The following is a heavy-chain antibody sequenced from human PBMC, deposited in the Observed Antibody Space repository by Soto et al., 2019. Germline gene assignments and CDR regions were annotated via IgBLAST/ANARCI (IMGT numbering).Heavy chain of an antibody. CDR1: GGTFSSYA. Sequence: QVQLVQSGAEVKKPGSSVKVSCKASGGTFSSYAISWVRQAPGQGLEWMGGIIPIFGTANYAQKFQGRVTITADESTRIADMELSRRRSEDTAVYYCAGDYTSSGWYAGWVQGTLVTVSS. CDR2: IIPIFGTA. CDR3: AGDYTSSGWYAG. J-gene: IGHJ4*02. V-gene: IGHV1-69*01. D-gene: IGHD6-19*01.